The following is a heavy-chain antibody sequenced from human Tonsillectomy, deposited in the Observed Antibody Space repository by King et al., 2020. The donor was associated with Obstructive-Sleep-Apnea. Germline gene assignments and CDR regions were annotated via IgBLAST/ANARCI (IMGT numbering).Heavy chain of an antibody. V-gene: IGHV4-4*02. CDR2: IFHRGST. CDR3: AEEVANYYYGMDV. J-gene: IGHJ6*02. CDR1: GGSISNTNW. Sequence: QLQESGPGLVKPSGTLSLTCAVSGGSISNTNWWSWVRQPPGKGLEWIGEIFHRGSTNYNPSLKSRVTISVDKSKNQFSLKLTSVTAADTAIYYCAEEVANYYYGMDVWGQGVTVIVSS. D-gene: IGHD5-12*01.